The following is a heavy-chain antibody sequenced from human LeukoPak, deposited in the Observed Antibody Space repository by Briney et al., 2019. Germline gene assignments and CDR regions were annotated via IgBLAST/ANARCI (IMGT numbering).Heavy chain of an antibody. CDR1: GYSFTSYW. V-gene: IGHV5-10-1*01. J-gene: IGHJ3*02. CDR3: ATFEGNDAFDI. CDR2: IDPSDSFT. Sequence: GESLKISCKGSGYSFTSYWISWVRQMPGKGLEWMGRIDPSDSFTNYSPSFQGHVTISAGKSISTAYLQWSSLKASDTAMYYCATFEGNDAFDIWGQGTMVTVSS.